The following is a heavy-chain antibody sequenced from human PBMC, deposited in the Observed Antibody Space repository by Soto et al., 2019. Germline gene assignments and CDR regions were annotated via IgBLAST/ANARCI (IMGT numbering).Heavy chain of an antibody. CDR3: ARDFNWNRSIPNWFDP. Sequence: GGSLRLSCAASGFTFSTYWMHWVRQAPGKGLVWVSRINSDGSRTTYADSVKGRFTISRDNAKNTLYLQMNSLRAEDTAVYYCARDFNWNRSIPNWFDPWGQGTLVTVSS. V-gene: IGHV3-74*01. CDR2: INSDGSRT. J-gene: IGHJ5*02. D-gene: IGHD1-20*01. CDR1: GFTFSTYW.